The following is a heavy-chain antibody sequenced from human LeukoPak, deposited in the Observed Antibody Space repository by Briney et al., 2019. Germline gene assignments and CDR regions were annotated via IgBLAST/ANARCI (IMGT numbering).Heavy chain of an antibody. CDR2: IIPIFGTA. CDR3: AREVRDGYAESCYYHMDV. J-gene: IGHJ6*03. D-gene: IGHD5-24*01. Sequence: SVKVSCKASGGTFSSYAISWVRQAPGQGLEWMGGIIPIFGTANYAQKFQGRVTITTDESTSTAYMELSSLRSEDTAVYYCAREVRDGYAESCYYHMDVWGKGTTVTVSS. CDR1: GGTFSSYA. V-gene: IGHV1-69*05.